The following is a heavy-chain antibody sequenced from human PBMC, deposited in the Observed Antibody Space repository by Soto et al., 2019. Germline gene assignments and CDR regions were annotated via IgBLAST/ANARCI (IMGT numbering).Heavy chain of an antibody. D-gene: IGHD3-3*01. CDR2: ISAYNGNT. V-gene: IGHV1-18*01. Sequence: ASVKVSCKASGYTFTSYGISWVRQAPGQGLERMGWISAYNGNTNYAQKLQGRVTMTTDTSTSTAYMELRSLRSDDTAVYYCARGGSTIFGVVIVDPWGQGTLVTVSS. CDR3: ARGGSTIFGVVIVDP. J-gene: IGHJ5*02. CDR1: GYTFTSYG.